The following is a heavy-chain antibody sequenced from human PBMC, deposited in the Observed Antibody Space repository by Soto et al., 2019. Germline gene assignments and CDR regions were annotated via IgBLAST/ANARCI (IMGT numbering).Heavy chain of an antibody. CDR3: ARGWLRDPWMY. CDR1: GFTFSTYN. Sequence: ESGGGLVKPGGSLRLSCAASGFTFSTYNMNWVRQAPGKGLEWVASISSTSVYMYYANSLKGRFTISRANAKSSLYLQVNSLRAEDTAGYYCARGWLRDPWMYWGQGTLVTVSS. J-gene: IGHJ4*02. V-gene: IGHV3-21*01. D-gene: IGHD5-12*01. CDR2: ISSTSVYM.